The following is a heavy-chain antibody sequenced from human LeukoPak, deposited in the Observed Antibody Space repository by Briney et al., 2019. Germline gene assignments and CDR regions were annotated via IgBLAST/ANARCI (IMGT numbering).Heavy chain of an antibody. Sequence: SETLSLTCAVSGYSISSGYYWGWIRQPPGKGLEWIGRIYHSGSTYYNPSLKSRVTISVDTSKNQFSLKLSSVTAADTAVYYCARTNYYGSGSYYNVGFDYWGQGTLVTVSS. J-gene: IGHJ4*02. D-gene: IGHD3-10*01. CDR2: IYHSGST. CDR1: GYSISSGYY. V-gene: IGHV4-38-2*01. CDR3: ARTNYYGSGSYYNVGFDY.